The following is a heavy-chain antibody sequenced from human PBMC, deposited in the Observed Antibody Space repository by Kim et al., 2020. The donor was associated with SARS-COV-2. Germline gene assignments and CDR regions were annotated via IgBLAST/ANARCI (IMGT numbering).Heavy chain of an antibody. J-gene: IGHJ4*02. D-gene: IGHD3-9*01. CDR1: GGTFSSYA. CDR3: ARGITYYDILTGLDYFDY. Sequence: SVKVSCKASGGTFSSYAISWVRQAPGQGLEWMGRIIPILGIANYAQKFQGRVTITADKSTSTAYMELSSLRSEDTAVYYCARGITYYDILTGLDYFDYWGQGTLVTVSS. CDR2: IIPILGIA. V-gene: IGHV1-69*04.